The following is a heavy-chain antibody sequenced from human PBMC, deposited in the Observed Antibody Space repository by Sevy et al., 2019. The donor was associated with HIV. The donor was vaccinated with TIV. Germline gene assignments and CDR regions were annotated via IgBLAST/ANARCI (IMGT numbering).Heavy chain of an antibody. J-gene: IGHJ4*02. CDR1: GFTFSSYA. CDR3: ARDRRLGWELLTAFDY. V-gene: IGHV3-30-3*01. Sequence: GGSLRLSCAASGFTFSSYAMHWVRQAPGKGLEWVAVISYDGSNKYYADSVKGRFTISRDNSKNRLYLQMNSLRAEDTAVYYCARDRRLGWELLTAFDYWGQGTLVTVSS. CDR2: ISYDGSNK. D-gene: IGHD1-26*01.